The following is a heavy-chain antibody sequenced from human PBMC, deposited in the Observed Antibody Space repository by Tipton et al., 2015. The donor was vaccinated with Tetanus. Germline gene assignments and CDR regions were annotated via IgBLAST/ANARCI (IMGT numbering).Heavy chain of an antibody. D-gene: IGHD6-19*01. CDR3: AISDVAVADTN. CDR2: ISAGGGST. V-gene: IGHV3-23*01. Sequence: GSLRLSCAGFGFIFGTCAMSWVRQAPGKGLEWVSGISAGGGSTYYADSVEGRFTISRDNSKNTLYLQMNSLRAEDTAIYYCAISDVAVADTNWGQGTLVTVSS. CDR1: GFIFGTCA. J-gene: IGHJ4*02.